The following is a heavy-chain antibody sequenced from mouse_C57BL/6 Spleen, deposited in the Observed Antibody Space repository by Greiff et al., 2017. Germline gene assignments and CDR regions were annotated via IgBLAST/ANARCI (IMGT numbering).Heavy chain of an antibody. V-gene: IGHV1-64*01. CDR3: ARSNYDYDGYYLDY. Sequence: VQLQQPGAELVKPGASVKLSCKASGYTFTSYWMHWVKQRPGQGLEWIGMIHPNSGSTNYNEKFKSKATLTVDKSSSTAYMQLSSLTSEDSAVYYCARSNYDYDGYYLDYWGQGTTLTVSS. D-gene: IGHD2-4*01. J-gene: IGHJ2*01. CDR1: GYTFTSYW. CDR2: IHPNSGST.